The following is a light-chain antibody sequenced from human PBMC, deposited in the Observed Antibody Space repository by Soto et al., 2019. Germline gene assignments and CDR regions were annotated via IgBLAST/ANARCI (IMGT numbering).Light chain of an antibody. CDR1: QDISNY. J-gene: IGKJ4*01. Sequence: DIQMTQSPSSLSASVGDRVTITCQASQDISNYLNWYQQKPGKAPKLLIYDASNLETGVPSRFSGSGSGTDFTFTISSLQXXDIATYYCQQYDNLLTFGGGTKVEIK. CDR3: QQYDNLLT. CDR2: DAS. V-gene: IGKV1-33*01.